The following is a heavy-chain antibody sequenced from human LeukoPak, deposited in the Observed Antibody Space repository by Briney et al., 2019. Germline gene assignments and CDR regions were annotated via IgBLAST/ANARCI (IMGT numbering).Heavy chain of an antibody. D-gene: IGHD3-22*01. CDR2: ISAYNGNT. J-gene: IGHJ3*02. V-gene: IGHV1-18*01. CDR1: GYTFTSYG. CDR3: ARDPSYDSSGTGAFDI. Sequence: ASVKVSCKASGYTFTSYGISWVRQAPGQGLEWMGWISAYNGNTNYAQKLQGRVTMTTDTSTSTAYMELRSLRSDDTAVCYCARDPSYDSSGTGAFDIWGQGTMVTVSS.